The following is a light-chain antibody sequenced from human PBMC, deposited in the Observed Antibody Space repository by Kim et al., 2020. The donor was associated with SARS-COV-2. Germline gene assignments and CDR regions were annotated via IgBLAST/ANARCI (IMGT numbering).Light chain of an antibody. V-gene: IGLV4-69*01. CDR3: QTWGTGIRV. CDR1: GGHSNNP. Sequence: QPVLTQSPSASASLGASVKLTCTLSGGHSNNPIAWLQQQPEKGPRYLMKVNSDGSHNKGDKIPDRFSGSSSGAERFLTISSLQSEDEADYYCQTWGTGIRVFGGGTQLTVL. J-gene: IGLJ3*02. CDR2: VNSDGSH.